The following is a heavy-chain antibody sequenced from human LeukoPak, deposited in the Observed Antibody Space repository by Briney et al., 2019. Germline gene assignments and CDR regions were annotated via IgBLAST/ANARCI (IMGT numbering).Heavy chain of an antibody. CDR1: GGSISSYY. CDR2: IYYSGST. CDR3: ARDSSRGAFDY. V-gene: IGHV4-59*01. J-gene: IGHJ4*02. Sequence: PSETLSLTCTVSGGSISSYYWSWIRQPPGKGLEWIGYIYYSGSTNYNPSLKSRVTISVDTSKNQFSLKLSSVTAADTAVYYCARDSSRGAFDYWGQGPLVTVSS.